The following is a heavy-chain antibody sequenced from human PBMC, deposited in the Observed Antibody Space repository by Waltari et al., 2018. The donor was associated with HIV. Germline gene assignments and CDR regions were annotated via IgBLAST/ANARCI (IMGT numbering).Heavy chain of an antibody. V-gene: IGHV4-39*01. J-gene: IGHJ3*02. CDR3: ARHGAPDIVVVANAFDI. CDR1: GGSISSSSYY. Sequence: QLQLQESGPGLVKPSETLSLTCTVSGGSISSSSYYWGWIRQPPGKGLEWIGSIYYRGSTYYNPSLKSRVTISVDTSKNKFSLKLSSVTAADTAVYYCARHGAPDIVVVANAFDIWGQGTMVTVSS. D-gene: IGHD2-2*01. CDR2: IYYRGST.